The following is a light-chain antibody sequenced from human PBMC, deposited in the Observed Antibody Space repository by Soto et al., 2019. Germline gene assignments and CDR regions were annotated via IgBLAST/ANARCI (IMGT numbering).Light chain of an antibody. Sequence: QSGLTQPPSGCGAPGQSVTISCTGSSSNIPAGYDVHSYQQLPGTSPKRLIYGDTNRRATGRDLFSRSRSSTPASLATPGLQAEAEGDYYCQSYERSPSGYVFGSGTKV. CDR2: GDT. J-gene: IGLJ1*01. V-gene: IGLV1-40*01. CDR1: SSNIPAGYD. CDR3: QSYERSPSGYV.